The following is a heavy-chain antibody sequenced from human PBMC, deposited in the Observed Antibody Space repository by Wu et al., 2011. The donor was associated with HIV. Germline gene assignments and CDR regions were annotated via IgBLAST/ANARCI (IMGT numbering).Heavy chain of an antibody. J-gene: IGHJ5*02. CDR1: GYTFTSYD. Sequence: VKKPGASVKVSCKASGYTFTSYDINWVRQATGQGLEWMGWMNPNSGNTGYAQKFQGRVSMTRNTSISTAYMELSSLRSEDTAVYYCARAGGITGTSHWFDPGAREPWSPSPQ. CDR2: MNPNSGNT. CDR3: ARAGGITGTSHWFDP. D-gene: IGHD1-7*01. V-gene: IGHV1-8*02.